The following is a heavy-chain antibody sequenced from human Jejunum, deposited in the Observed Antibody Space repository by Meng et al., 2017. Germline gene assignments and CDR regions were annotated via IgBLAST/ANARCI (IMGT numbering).Heavy chain of an antibody. CDR3: AREGQLMLGLVDY. J-gene: IGHJ4*02. V-gene: IGHV4-31*03. CDR1: GDSISSGGHY. CDR2: IYYTGSA. D-gene: IGHD2-2*01. Sequence: QVQLQESGPGLVTPSQTLSPTCTVSGDSISSGGHYWSWLRQHPGKGLEWIGYIYYTGSAYYNPSLESRVTLSVDTSNNQFSLRLNSVTAADTAVYYCAREGQLMLGLVDYWGQGTLVTVSS.